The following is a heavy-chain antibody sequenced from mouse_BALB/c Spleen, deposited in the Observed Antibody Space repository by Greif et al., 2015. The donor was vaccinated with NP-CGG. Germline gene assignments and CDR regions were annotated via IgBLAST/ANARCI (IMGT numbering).Heavy chain of an antibody. Sequence: DVKLVESGGGLVQPGGSRKLSCAASGFTFSSFGMHWVRQAPEKGLEWVAYISSGSSTIYYADTVKGRFTISRDNPKNTLFLQMTSLRSEDTAMYYCARYGNSGWFAYWGQGTLVTVSA. V-gene: IGHV5-17*02. CDR2: ISSGSSTI. J-gene: IGHJ3*01. CDR1: GFTFSSFG. CDR3: ARYGNSGWFAY. D-gene: IGHD2-10*02.